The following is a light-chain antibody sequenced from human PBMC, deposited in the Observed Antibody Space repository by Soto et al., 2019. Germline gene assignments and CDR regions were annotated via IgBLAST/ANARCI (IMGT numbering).Light chain of an antibody. Sequence: EIVLTQSPGTLSLSPGERATLSCRASESVSSTSLAWYQQKPGQAPRLLMYGVSSKATGIPDRFSGSGSGTDFTLTINCLEPEDFAVYFCQQYYNSVWTFGQGTKVEIK. CDR3: QQYYNSVWT. V-gene: IGKV3-20*01. CDR2: GVS. CDR1: ESVSSTS. J-gene: IGKJ1*01.